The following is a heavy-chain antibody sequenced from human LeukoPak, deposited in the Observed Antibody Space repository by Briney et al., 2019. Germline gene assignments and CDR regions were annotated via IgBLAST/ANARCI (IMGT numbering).Heavy chain of an antibody. D-gene: IGHD6-19*01. CDR2: IYYSGST. V-gene: IGHV4-59*08. CDR3: ARAFYSSGYYYYGMDV. Sequence: SETLSLTCTVSGGSISSYYWSWIRQPPGKGLEWIGYIYYSGSTNYNPSLKSRVTISVDTSKNQFSLKLSSVTAADTAVYYCARAFYSSGYYYYGMDVWGQGTTVTVSS. CDR1: GGSISSYY. J-gene: IGHJ6*02.